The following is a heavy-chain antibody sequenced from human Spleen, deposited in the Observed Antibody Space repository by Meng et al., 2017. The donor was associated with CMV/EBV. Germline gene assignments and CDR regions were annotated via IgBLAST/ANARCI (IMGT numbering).Heavy chain of an antibody. CDR1: GASMTSYY. Sequence: GSLRLSCSVSGASMTSYYWNWIRQPPGKGLEWIGYIDYSGKTNYSPSLRSRVTASVDTSKNQFSLRLTSVTAADTAVYYCARSYAGVVAAGTGKFNWFDPWGQGTLVTVSS. V-gene: IGHV4-59*01. J-gene: IGHJ5*02. CDR3: ARSYAGVVAAGTGKFNWFDP. D-gene: IGHD6-13*01. CDR2: IDYSGKT.